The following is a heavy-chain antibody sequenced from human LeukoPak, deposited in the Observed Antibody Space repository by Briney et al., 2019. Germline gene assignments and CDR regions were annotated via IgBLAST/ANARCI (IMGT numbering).Heavy chain of an antibody. CDR1: GFTFSSYS. J-gene: IGHJ5*02. V-gene: IGHV3-21*01. CDR3: ARDGPMVHARLNWFDP. Sequence: GGSLRLSCAASGFTFSSYSMNWVRQAPGKGLEWVSSISSSSSYIYYADSVKGRFTISRDNAKNSLYLQMNSLRAEDTAVYYCARDGPMVHARLNWFDPWGQGTLVTVSS. D-gene: IGHD2-8*01. CDR2: ISSSSSYI.